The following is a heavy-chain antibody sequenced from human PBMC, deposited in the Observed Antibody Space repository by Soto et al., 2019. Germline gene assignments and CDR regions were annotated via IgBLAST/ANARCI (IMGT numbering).Heavy chain of an antibody. J-gene: IGHJ4*02. CDR1: GFAFSDSA. Sequence: EVQLVESGGGLVLPGGSLKLSCAASGFAFSDSAIHWVRQASGKGLEWVGRIRSRPKNYETTYSESVKGRFTVSRDDSENTAYLQMDSLKPEDSGVYYCARPGPAITLDHWGQVTLVTVSS. CDR2: IRSRPKNYET. V-gene: IGHV3-73*02. CDR3: ARPGPAITLDH. D-gene: IGHD3-16*01.